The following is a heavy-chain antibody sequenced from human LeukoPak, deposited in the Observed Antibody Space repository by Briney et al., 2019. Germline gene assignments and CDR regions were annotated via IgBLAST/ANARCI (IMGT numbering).Heavy chain of an antibody. D-gene: IGHD3-22*01. J-gene: IGHJ1*01. V-gene: IGHV3-33*01. CDR1: GFTFSSYG. Sequence: GRSLRLSCAASGFTFSSYGMHWVRQAPGKGLEGVAVIWYDGSNKYYADSVKGRFTISRDNSKNTLYLQMNSLRAEDTAVYYCARDSKYDSSGYYSAEYFQHWGQGTLVTVSS. CDR2: IWYDGSNK. CDR3: ARDSKYDSSGYYSAEYFQH.